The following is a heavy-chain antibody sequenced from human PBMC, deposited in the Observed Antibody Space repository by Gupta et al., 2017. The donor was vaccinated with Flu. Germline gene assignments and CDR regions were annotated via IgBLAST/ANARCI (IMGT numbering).Heavy chain of an antibody. Sequence: EVQLVESGGGLVQPGGSLRVSCSASGFTFSASWMNWVRQAPGKGLEWVANINQDGSTKNYVDSLKGRFTVSRDNAKNSLYLQMDSLRAEDTAVYFCARNRGWEQFDYWGQGTLVTVSS. CDR3: ARNRGWEQFDY. J-gene: IGHJ4*02. D-gene: IGHD3-10*01. CDR2: INQDGSTK. CDR1: GFTFSASW. V-gene: IGHV3-7*01.